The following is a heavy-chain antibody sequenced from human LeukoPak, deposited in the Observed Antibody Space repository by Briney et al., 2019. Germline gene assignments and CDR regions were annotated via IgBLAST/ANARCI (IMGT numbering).Heavy chain of an antibody. V-gene: IGHV1-2*04. J-gene: IGHJ3*02. CDR1: GYTFTGYY. CDR2: INPNSGGT. CDR3: ATLVGATTYDDYAFDI. D-gene: IGHD1-26*01. Sequence: ASVKVSCKASGYTFTGYYMHWVRQAPGQGLEWMGWINPNSGGTNYAQKFQGWVTMTRDTSISTAYMELSRLRSDDTAVYYCATLVGATTYDDYAFDIWGQGTMVTVSS.